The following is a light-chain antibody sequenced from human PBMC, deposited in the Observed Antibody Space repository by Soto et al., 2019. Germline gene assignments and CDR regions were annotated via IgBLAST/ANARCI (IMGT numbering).Light chain of an antibody. CDR2: KAS. CDR1: QSIETW. J-gene: IGKJ2*03. Sequence: DIQMTQSPSTLSASVGDRVTISCRASQSIETWLAWYQQKPGKAPKLLIYKASTLQSGVPSRFSGSGSGADFTLTISSLQPDDFGTYYCQQYTTYYSFGQGT. CDR3: QQYTTYYS. V-gene: IGKV1-5*03.